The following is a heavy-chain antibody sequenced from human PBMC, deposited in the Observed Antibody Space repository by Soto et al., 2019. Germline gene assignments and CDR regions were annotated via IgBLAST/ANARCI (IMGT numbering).Heavy chain of an antibody. D-gene: IGHD3-3*01. CDR1: GGSINSGDYY. CDR2: IYYSGST. J-gene: IGHJ4*02. CDR3: ARASTIFGVVVRFDS. V-gene: IGHV4-30-4*01. Sequence: SETLSLTCTASGGSINSGDYYWSWIRQPPGKGLEWIGYIYYSGSTYYNPYIKSRVTISVDTSKNQFSLKLGAVTAADAAVYYCARASTIFGVVVRFDSWGQGTLVTVSS.